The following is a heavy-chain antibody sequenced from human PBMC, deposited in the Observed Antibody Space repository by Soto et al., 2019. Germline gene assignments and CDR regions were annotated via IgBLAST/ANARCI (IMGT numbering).Heavy chain of an antibody. Sequence: QVQLVESGGGVVQPGRSLRLSCAASGFTFSSYGMHWVRQAPGKGLEWVAVISYDGSNKYYADSVKGRFTISRDNSKNTLYLQMNSLRAEDTAVYYCAKDRAFCWFDPWGQGTLVTVSS. CDR2: ISYDGSNK. CDR3: AKDRAFCWFDP. D-gene: IGHD3-16*01. CDR1: GFTFSSYG. J-gene: IGHJ5*02. V-gene: IGHV3-30*18.